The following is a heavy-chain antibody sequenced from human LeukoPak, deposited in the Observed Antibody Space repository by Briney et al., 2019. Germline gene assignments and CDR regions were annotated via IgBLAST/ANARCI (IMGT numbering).Heavy chain of an antibody. J-gene: IGHJ4*02. CDR3: ARAIWEGTGYYFDY. V-gene: IGHV3-21*01. CDR2: ISTSSSYI. CDR1: GFSFSSYS. Sequence: GGSLRLSCAASGFSFSSYSMSWVRQAPGTGLEWVSCISTSSSYIYYADSVKGRFTISRDNAKKSLYLQMNSLRAEDTAVYYCARAIWEGTGYYFDYWGQGTLVTVSS. D-gene: IGHD3-9*01.